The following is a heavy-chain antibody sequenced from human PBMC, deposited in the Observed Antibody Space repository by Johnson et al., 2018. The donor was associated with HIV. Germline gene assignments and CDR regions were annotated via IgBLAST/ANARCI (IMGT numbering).Heavy chain of an antibody. J-gene: IGHJ3*02. CDR2: ISGSGGST. D-gene: IGHD2-15*01. CDR3: ASYCSGGSCYRRSPSDAFDI. V-gene: IGHV3-23*04. Sequence: EVQLVESGGGLVQPGGSLRLSCAASGFAFSSYAMTWVRQAPGKGLEWVSAISGSGGSTYYADSVKGQFTISRDNSKNTLYLQMNSLRAEDTAVYYCASYCSGGSCYRRSPSDAFDIWGQGTMVTVSS. CDR1: GFAFSSYA.